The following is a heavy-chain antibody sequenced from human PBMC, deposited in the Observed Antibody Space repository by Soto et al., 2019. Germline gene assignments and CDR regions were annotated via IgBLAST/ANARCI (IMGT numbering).Heavy chain of an antibody. CDR3: ARDVLLLVLLDA. Sequence: PGGSLRLSCAASGFAFSSYTMNWVRKAPGKGLEWISSISSGGDSTHYADSVKGRCTVTRDSAKNSMFLQMHSLRVEDTTVYYFARDVLLLVLLDAWGQGSLVTVSS. CDR2: ISSGGDST. D-gene: IGHD3-10*01. V-gene: IGHV3-21*06. CDR1: GFAFSSYT. J-gene: IGHJ5*02.